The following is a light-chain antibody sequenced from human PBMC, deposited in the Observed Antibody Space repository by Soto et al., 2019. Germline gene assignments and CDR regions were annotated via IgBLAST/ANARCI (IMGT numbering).Light chain of an antibody. CDR1: QSISIY. CDR3: QQTSRPPWT. Sequence: DIQMTQSPSSLSASVGDRVTITCRASQSISIYLNWYQQTPGKAPKLLIYGASTLQSGVPSRFSGSGSGTDFTLTISSLQPEDSATYYCQQTSRPPWTFGQGTKVEIK. J-gene: IGKJ1*01. V-gene: IGKV1-39*01. CDR2: GAS.